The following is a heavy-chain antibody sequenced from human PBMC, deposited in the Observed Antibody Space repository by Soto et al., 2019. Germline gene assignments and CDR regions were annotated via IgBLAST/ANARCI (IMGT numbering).Heavy chain of an antibody. V-gene: IGHV3-53*01. J-gene: IGHJ4*01. D-gene: IGHD2-21*01. CDR3: VSRIPSWVFDY. CDR2: MYAGGDT. CDR1: GLSVSDNY. Sequence: GGSLRLSCGASGLSVSDNYISWVRQAPGRGLEWVLVMYAGGDTHYADSVKGRFTISRDKSENTLYLQMNSLRDEDTGVYFCVSRIPSWVFDYWGLGTLVTVSS.